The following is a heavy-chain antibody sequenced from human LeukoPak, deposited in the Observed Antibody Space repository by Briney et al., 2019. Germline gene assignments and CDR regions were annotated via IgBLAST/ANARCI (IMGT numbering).Heavy chain of an antibody. CDR3: ARGEGSTL. CDR2: ISSRSSFI. J-gene: IGHJ4*02. Sequence: GGSLRLSCAASGLTFSSYSFNWLRQAPGKGLEWVSSISSRSSFIYYADAVKGRFTISRDNAKNSLYLQMNSLRVEDTAVYFCARGEGSTLWGKGTLVTVSS. CDR1: GLTFSSYS. V-gene: IGHV3-21*01. D-gene: IGHD2-2*01.